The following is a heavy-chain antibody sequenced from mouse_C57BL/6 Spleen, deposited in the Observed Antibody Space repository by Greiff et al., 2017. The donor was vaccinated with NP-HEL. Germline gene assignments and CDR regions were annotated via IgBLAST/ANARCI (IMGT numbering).Heavy chain of an antibody. V-gene: IGHV1-80*01. D-gene: IGHD2-5*01. CDR1: GYAFSSYW. J-gene: IGHJ3*01. Sequence: QVQLKQSGAELVKPGASVKISCKASGYAFSSYWMNWVKQRPGKGLEWIGQIYPGDGDTNYNGKFKGKATLTADKSSSTAYMQLSSLTSEDSAVYFCARSYSNYEVWFAYWGQGTLVTVSA. CDR2: IYPGDGDT. CDR3: ARSYSNYEVWFAY.